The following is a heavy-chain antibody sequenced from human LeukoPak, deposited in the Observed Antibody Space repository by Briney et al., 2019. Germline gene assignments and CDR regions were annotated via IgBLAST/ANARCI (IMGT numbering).Heavy chain of an antibody. CDR3: ARHLSGITGYTYGRGIDY. J-gene: IGHJ4*02. V-gene: IGHV3-7*01. D-gene: IGHD5-18*01. CDR1: GFTFSSYG. Sequence: GGSLRLSCAASGFTFSSYGMSWVRQAPGKGLEWVANIKKDGSEKYYVDSVKGRFTTSRDNAKTSLYLQMNSLRAEDTAVYYCARHLSGITGYTYGRGIDYWGQGTLVTVSS. CDR2: IKKDGSEK.